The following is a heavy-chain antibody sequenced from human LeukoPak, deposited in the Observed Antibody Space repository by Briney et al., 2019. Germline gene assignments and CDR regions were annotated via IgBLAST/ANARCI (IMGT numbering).Heavy chain of an antibody. J-gene: IGHJ4*02. V-gene: IGHV3-23*01. CDR1: GFTFSSYA. D-gene: IGHD2-15*01. Sequence: GGSLRLSCAASGFTFSSYAMSWVRQAPGKGLKWVSTINDNGAGTYYADSVKGRFTISRDNSYNTVSLQMNSLRAEDTAVYYCARVRDIVVVVAAIDYWGQGTLVTVSS. CDR2: INDNGAGT. CDR3: ARVRDIVVVVAAIDY.